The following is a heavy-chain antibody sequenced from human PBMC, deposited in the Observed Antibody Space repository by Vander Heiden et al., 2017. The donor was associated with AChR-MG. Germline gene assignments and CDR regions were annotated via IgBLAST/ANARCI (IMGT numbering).Heavy chain of an antibody. CDR2: MNPNSGNT. CDR1: GYTFTSYD. J-gene: IGHJ4*02. D-gene: IGHD6-19*01. Sequence: QVQLVPSGAEVKKPGASVQVSCQASGYTFTSYDINWVRQATGQGLEWMGWMNPNSGNTGYAQKFQGRVTMTRNTSISTAYMELSSLRSEDTAVYYCARVRAVAVRSFAYWGQGTLVTVSS. CDR3: ARVRAVAVRSFAY. V-gene: IGHV1-8*01.